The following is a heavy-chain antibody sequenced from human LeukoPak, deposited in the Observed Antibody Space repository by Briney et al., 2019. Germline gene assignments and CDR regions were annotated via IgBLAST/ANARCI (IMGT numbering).Heavy chain of an antibody. J-gene: IGHJ5*02. CDR3: VRGGRGSGSNWFDP. Sequence: PGGSLRLSCLASGFSFSSYEMNWVRQAPGKGLEWLSYIDSDSTTYSADSVKSRFSISRDNAKNSLYLQTNSLTVEDTAIYHCVRGGRGSGSNWFDPWGQGTLVTVSS. CDR2: IDSDSTT. CDR1: GFSFSSYE. D-gene: IGHD1-26*01. V-gene: IGHV3-48*03.